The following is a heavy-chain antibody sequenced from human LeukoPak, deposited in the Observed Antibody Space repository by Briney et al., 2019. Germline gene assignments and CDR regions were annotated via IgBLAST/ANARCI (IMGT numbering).Heavy chain of an antibody. Sequence: ASVKVSRKASGYTFTSYDINWVRQATGQGLEWMGWMNPNSGNTGYAQKFQGRVTITRNTSISTAYMELSSLRSEDTAVYYCARVGYCSSTRRSYYMDVWGKGTTVTVSS. V-gene: IGHV1-8*03. D-gene: IGHD2-2*01. CDR1: GYTFTSYD. J-gene: IGHJ6*03. CDR2: MNPNSGNT. CDR3: ARVGYCSSTRRSYYMDV.